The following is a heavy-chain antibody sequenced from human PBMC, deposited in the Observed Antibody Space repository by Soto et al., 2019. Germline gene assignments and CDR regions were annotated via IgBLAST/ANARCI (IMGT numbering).Heavy chain of an antibody. CDR2: IYPGDSDT. CDR3: ARSKGSSVYYYYGMDV. CDR1: GYSFTSYW. J-gene: IGHJ6*02. V-gene: IGHV5-51*01. D-gene: IGHD6-6*01. Sequence: RESLKISCKGSGYSFTSYWIGWVRQMPGKGLEWMGIIYPGDSDTRYSPSFQGQVTISADKSISTAYLQWSSLKASDTAMYYCARSKGSSVYYYYGMDVWGQGTTVTVSS.